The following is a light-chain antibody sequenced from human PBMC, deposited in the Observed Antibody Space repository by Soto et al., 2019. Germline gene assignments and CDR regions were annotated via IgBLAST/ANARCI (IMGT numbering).Light chain of an antibody. Sequence: QAALTHPASLSGSPGQSINISCTVTSSDVGGYNYVSWYQQHPGKAPKLMIYEVSNRPSGVSNRFSGSKSGNTASLTISGLQAEDEADYYCSSYTSSSTEVFGTGTKVTVL. CDR2: EVS. CDR1: SSDVGGYNY. CDR3: SSYTSSSTEV. J-gene: IGLJ1*01. V-gene: IGLV2-14*01.